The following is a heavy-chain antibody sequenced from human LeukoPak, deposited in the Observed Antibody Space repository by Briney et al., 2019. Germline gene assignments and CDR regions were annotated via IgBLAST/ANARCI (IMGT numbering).Heavy chain of an antibody. Sequence: PGGSLRLSCAASGFTFSSYSMNWVRQAPGKGLEWVSFISSSPSTIYYADSVKGRFTISRDNAKNSLYLQMNSLRAEDTAVYYCARVPDFDYWGQGTLVTVSS. CDR2: ISSSPSTI. CDR1: GFTFSSYS. CDR3: ARVPDFDY. V-gene: IGHV3-48*04. J-gene: IGHJ4*02.